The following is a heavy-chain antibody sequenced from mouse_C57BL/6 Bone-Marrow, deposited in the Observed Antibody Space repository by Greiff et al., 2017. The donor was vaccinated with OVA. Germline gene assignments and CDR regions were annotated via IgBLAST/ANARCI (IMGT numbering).Heavy chain of an antibody. V-gene: IGHV1-39*01. D-gene: IGHD2-4*01. CDR2: INPNYGTT. CDR1: GYSFTDYN. CDR3: ARGRLRLYYFDY. J-gene: IGHJ2*01. Sequence: EVKLVESGPELVKPGASVKISCKASGYSFTDYNMNWVKQSNGKSLEWIGVINPNYGTTSYNQKFKGKATLTVDQSSSTAYMQLNSLTSEDSAVYYCARGRLRLYYFDYWGQGTTLTVSS.